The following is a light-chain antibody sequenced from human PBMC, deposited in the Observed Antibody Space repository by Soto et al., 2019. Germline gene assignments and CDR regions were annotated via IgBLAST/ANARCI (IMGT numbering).Light chain of an antibody. V-gene: IGLV2-14*01. CDR2: EVT. CDR1: SSDVGIYNY. CDR3: SSYTTSSTRG. Sequence: QSALTQPASVSGSPGQSIAISCTGSSSDVGIYNYVSWYQQHPGKVPKLIIYEVTNRPSGVSNRFSGSKSGNTASLTISGLQAEDEADYYCSSYTTSSTRGFGTGTKLTVL. J-gene: IGLJ1*01.